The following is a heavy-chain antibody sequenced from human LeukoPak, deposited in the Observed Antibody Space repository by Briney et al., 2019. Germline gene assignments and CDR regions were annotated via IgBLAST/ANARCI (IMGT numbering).Heavy chain of an antibody. V-gene: IGHV4-59*01. CDR1: GGSISSYY. J-gene: IGHJ4*02. D-gene: IGHD3-3*02. Sequence: SSETLSLTYTVSGGSISSYYWSWIRQPPGKGLEWIGSIYYTGSTNYNPSLKSRVTISVDTSKNQFSLKLGSVTAADTAVYYCARAHFWSGYTIDYWGQGTPVTVSS. CDR3: ARAHFWSGYTIDY. CDR2: IYYTGST.